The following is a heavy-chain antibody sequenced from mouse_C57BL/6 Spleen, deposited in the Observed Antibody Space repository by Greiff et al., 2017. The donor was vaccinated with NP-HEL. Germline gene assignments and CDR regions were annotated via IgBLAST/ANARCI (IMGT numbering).Heavy chain of an antibody. CDR1: GFTFSDFY. CDR2: SRNKANDYTT. Sequence: EVKLLESGGGLVQSGRSLRLSCATSGFTFSDFYMEWVRQAPGKGLEWIAASRNKANDYTTEYSASVKGRFIVSRDTSQSILYLQMHALRAEDTAVYYCARDPRLGYFDVWGTGTTVTVSS. J-gene: IGHJ1*03. CDR3: ARDPRLGYFDV. V-gene: IGHV7-1*01.